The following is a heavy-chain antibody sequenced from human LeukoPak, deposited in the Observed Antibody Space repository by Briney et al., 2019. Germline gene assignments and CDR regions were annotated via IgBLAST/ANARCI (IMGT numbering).Heavy chain of an antibody. V-gene: IGHV1-46*01. D-gene: IGHD1-26*01. CDR1: GYTFTSYY. J-gene: IGHJ4*02. Sequence: ASVTVSFKALGYTFTSYYIHWVRQAPGQGREWMGAIIPSGDSTKYAQKFQGRVTITRDTSTSTVYMELSSLTSEDTAVYYCSRVRGVEPTWGQGTLVTVSA. CDR2: IIPSGDST. CDR3: SRVRGVEPT.